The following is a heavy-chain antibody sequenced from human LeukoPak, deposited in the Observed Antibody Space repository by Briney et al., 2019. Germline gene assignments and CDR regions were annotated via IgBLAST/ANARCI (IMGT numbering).Heavy chain of an antibody. J-gene: IGHJ3*02. CDR3: VREYCSGGSCSDAFDI. V-gene: IGHV3-48*03. D-gene: IGHD2-15*01. CDR2: IDSNSRTI. Sequence: GGSLRLSCAASGFTFSTYEMDWVRQAPGKGLEWISYIDSNSRTIHYADSVRGRFTISRDNAKNLLFLQMNSLRAEDTAVYYCVREYCSGGSCSDAFDIWGQGTMVTVSS. CDR1: GFTFSTYE.